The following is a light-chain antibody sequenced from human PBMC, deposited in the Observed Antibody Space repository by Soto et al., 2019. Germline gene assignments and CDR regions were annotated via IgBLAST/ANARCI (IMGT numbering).Light chain of an antibody. Sequence: DIVLTQSPGTLSLSPGERATPSCRASQSINSRYLAWYQQKPGQAPRLLIYAASSRATGIPDRFSGSGSGTDFTLTISRLEPEDFAVYYCQQFGSSPGFTFGPGTKVDIK. CDR1: QSINSRY. CDR2: AAS. V-gene: IGKV3-20*01. CDR3: QQFGSSPGFT. J-gene: IGKJ3*01.